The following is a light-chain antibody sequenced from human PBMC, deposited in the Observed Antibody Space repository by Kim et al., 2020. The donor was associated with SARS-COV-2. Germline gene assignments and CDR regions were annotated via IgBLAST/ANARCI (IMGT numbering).Light chain of an antibody. J-gene: IGLJ1*01. Sequence: HRVHYHGTGRRPHIGATYDVQWYQQLPGSAPKLLIYGNTNRPSGVPDPFSGSKSGTSASLAITGLQAEDEADYYCQSYDGSLSGYVFGTGTKVTVL. CDR3: QSYDGSLSGYV. CDR1: RPHIGATYD. V-gene: IGLV1-40*01. CDR2: GNT.